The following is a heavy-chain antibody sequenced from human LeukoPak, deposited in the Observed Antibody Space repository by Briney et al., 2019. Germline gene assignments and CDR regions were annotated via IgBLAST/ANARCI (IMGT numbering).Heavy chain of an antibody. V-gene: IGHV3-43D*04. Sequence: GGSLRLSCAASGFTFDDYAMHWVRKAPGKGLEWVSLISWDGGSTYYADSVKGRFTISRDNSKNSLYLQMNSLRAEDTALYYCAKDVSGSYFRRFDYWGQGTLVTVSS. D-gene: IGHD1-26*01. J-gene: IGHJ4*02. CDR1: GFTFDDYA. CDR2: ISWDGGST. CDR3: AKDVSGSYFRRFDY.